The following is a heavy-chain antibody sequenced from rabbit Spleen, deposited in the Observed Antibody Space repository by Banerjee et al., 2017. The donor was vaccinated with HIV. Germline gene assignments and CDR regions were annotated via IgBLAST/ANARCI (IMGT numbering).Heavy chain of an antibody. J-gene: IGHJ6*01. CDR2: IYGGSSSGFT. Sequence: QEQLEESGGDLVKPGASLTLTCTASGFSFSSSYWICWVRQAPGKGLEWIACIYGGSSSGFTYSATWAKGRFTCSKTSSTTVTLQMTSLTVADTATYFCARDTGSSFSSYGMDLWGPGTLVTVS. CDR3: ARDTGSSFSSYGMDL. D-gene: IGHD8-1*01. CDR1: GFSFSSSYW. V-gene: IGHV1S45*01.